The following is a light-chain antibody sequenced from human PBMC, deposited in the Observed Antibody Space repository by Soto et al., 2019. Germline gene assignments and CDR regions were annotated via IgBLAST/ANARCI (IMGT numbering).Light chain of an antibody. Sequence: QSVLTQPPPASGAPGQPVTISCTGTENDIGVYDFVSWYQHHPGKAPRLIIYEVVQRPSGVPDRFSGSKSGNTASLTVSGLQAADEADYFCKSSAGSNTDGFGSGTKGTVL. CDR3: KSSAGSNTDG. J-gene: IGLJ1*01. CDR2: EVV. CDR1: ENDIGVYDF. V-gene: IGLV2-8*01.